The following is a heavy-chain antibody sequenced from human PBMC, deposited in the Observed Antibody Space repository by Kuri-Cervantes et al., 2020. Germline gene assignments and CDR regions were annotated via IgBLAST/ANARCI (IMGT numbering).Heavy chain of an antibody. CDR1: GFTFSSYA. CDR2: IWYDGSNK. Sequence: GESLKISCAASGFTFSSYAMHWVRQAPGKGLEWVAVIWYDGSNKYYADPVKGRFTISRDNSKNTLYLQMDSLRAEDTAVYYCARDMGLGVVSTSGLHAFDIWGQGTTVTVSS. J-gene: IGHJ3*02. CDR3: ARDMGLGVVSTSGLHAFDI. D-gene: IGHD3-3*01. V-gene: IGHV3-30*07.